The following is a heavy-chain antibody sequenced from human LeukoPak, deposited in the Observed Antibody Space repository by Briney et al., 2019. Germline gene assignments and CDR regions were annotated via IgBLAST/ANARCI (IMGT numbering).Heavy chain of an antibody. CDR1: GYSFTSYW. CDR3: ARQDSSGYDFDY. Sequence: GESLQISCKGSGYSFTSYWIGWVRPLPGKGLEWMGIIYPGDSDTRYSLSFQGQVTISADKSISTAYLQWSSLKASDTAMYYCARQDSSGYDFDYWGQGTLVTVSS. J-gene: IGHJ4*02. V-gene: IGHV5-51*01. D-gene: IGHD3-22*01. CDR2: IYPGDSDT.